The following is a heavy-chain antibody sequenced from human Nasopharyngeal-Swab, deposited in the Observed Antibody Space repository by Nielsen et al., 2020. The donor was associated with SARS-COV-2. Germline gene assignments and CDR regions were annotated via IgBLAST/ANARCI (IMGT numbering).Heavy chain of an antibody. Sequence: SETLSLTCAVYGGSFSGYYWSWIRQPPGKGLEWIGEINHSGSTNYNPSLKSRVTISVETSKNQFSLKLSSVTAADTAVYYCARGSGWYGYWGQGTLVTVSS. J-gene: IGHJ4*02. CDR3: ARGSGWYGY. CDR2: INHSGST. CDR1: GGSFSGYY. V-gene: IGHV4-34*01. D-gene: IGHD6-19*01.